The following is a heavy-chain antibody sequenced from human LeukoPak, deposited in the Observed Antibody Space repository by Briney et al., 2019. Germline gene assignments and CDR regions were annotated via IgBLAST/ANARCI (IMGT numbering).Heavy chain of an antibody. CDR1: GGSISSGGYY. V-gene: IGHV4-31*03. CDR2: IYYSGST. J-gene: IGHJ5*02. CDR3: ARAFPYYDFWSGYSNWFDP. D-gene: IGHD3-3*01. Sequence: KPSETLSLTCTVSGGSISSGGYYWSWIRQHPGKGLEWIGYIYYSGSTYYNPSLKSRVTISVDTSKNQFSLKLSSVTAADTAVYYCARAFPYYDFWSGYSNWFDPWGQGTLVTVSS.